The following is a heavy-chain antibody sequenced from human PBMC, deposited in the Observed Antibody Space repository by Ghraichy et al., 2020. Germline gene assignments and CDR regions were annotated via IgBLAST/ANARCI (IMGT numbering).Heavy chain of an antibody. CDR1: GYSFTSHA. CDR2: INAGNGNT. D-gene: IGHD3-10*01. CDR3: ARLVNLSGRDYYSGMDV. Sequence: ASVKVSCKASGYSFTSHAMHWVRQAPGQRLEWMGWINAGNGNTKYSQKFQGRVTITRDTSASTAYMELSSLRSEDTAVYYCARLVNLSGRDYYSGMDVWGQGTTVTVSS. J-gene: IGHJ6*02. V-gene: IGHV1-3*01.